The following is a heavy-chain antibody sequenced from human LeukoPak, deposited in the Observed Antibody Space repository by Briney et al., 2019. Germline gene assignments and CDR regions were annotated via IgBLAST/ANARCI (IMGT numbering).Heavy chain of an antibody. Sequence: PSETLSLTCTVSGGSISSYYWSWIRQPPGKGLEWIGYIYYSGSTNYNPSLNSRVTISVDTSKNQFSLKLSSVTAADTAVYYCAREHGWRSWDYWGQGTLVTVSS. V-gene: IGHV4-59*01. D-gene: IGHD5-24*01. CDR1: GGSISSYY. CDR3: AREHGWRSWDY. CDR2: IYYSGST. J-gene: IGHJ4*02.